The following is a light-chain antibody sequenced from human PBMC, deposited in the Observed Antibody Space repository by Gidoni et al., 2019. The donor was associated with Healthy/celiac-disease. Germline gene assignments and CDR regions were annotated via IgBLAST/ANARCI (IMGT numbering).Light chain of an antibody. CDR3: QQYNSYSGT. CDR2: DAS. J-gene: IGKJ1*01. Sequence: DIQMTQSPSTLSESVGDRVTITCRASQSISSWLAWYQQKPGKAPKLLIYDASSLESGVPSRFSGSGSWTEFTLTISSLQPDDFATYYCQQYNSYSGTFGQGTKVEIK. CDR1: QSISSW. V-gene: IGKV1-5*01.